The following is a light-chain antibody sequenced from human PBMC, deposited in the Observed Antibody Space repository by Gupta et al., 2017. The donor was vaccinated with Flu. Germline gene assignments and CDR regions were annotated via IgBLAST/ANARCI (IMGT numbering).Light chain of an antibody. Sequence: ELVLTQSPSTLSSSPGERATISCRASQSVSSYLSWYQQKPGKAPRLLIYDASNQATGVPARFSGSGSGTEFTLTISSLQPEDFAAYYCQQSDRNPPADTFGQGTKLEIK. CDR3: QQSDRNPPADT. J-gene: IGKJ2*01. V-gene: IGKV3-11*01. CDR1: QSVSSY. CDR2: DAS.